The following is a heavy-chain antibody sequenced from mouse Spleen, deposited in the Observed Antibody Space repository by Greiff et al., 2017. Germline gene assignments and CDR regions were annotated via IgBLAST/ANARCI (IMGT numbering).Heavy chain of an antibody. CDR1: GYSFTDYN. CDR3: ARFGNYGAWFAY. J-gene: IGHJ3*01. CDR2: INPNYGTT. Sequence: HLVESGPELVKPGASVKISCKASGYSFTDYNMNWVKQSNGKSLEWIGVINPNYGTTSYNQKFKGKATLTVDQSSSTAYMQLNSLTSEDSAVYYCARFGNYGAWFAYWGQGTLVTVSA. D-gene: IGHD2-1*01. V-gene: IGHV1-39*01.